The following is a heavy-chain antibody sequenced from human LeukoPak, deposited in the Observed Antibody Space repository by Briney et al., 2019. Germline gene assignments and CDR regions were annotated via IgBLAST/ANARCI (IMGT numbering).Heavy chain of an antibody. CDR3: AREGFSDAFDI. V-gene: IGHV1-46*01. CDR1: GYTFTSYY. J-gene: IGHJ3*02. Sequence: ASVKVSCKASGYTFTSYYMHWVRQAPGQGLEWMGIINPSGGSTSYAQKLQGRVTMTTDTSTSTAYMELRSLRSDDTAVYYCAREGFSDAFDIWGQGTMVTVSS. CDR2: INPSGGST.